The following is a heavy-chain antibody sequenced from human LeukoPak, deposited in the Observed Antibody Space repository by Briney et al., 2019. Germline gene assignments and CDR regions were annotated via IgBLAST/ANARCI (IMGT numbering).Heavy chain of an antibody. CDR1: GGSISSYY. D-gene: IGHD1-26*01. V-gene: IGHV4-4*07. Sequence: PSETLSLTCTVSGGSISSYYWIWIRQPAGKGLEWIGRIYTSGSTNYNPSLKSRVTMSVATSTNQFSLKLRSVTAADTAVYYCARVGSGSYFGAFDIWGQGTMVTVSS. J-gene: IGHJ3*02. CDR3: ARVGSGSYFGAFDI. CDR2: IYTSGST.